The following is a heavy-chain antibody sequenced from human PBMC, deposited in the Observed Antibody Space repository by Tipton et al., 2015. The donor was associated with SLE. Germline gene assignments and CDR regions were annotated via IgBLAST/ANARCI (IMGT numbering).Heavy chain of an antibody. J-gene: IGHJ5*02. CDR1: GFTFSSYG. D-gene: IGHD1-26*01. CDR3: TRPLVGAAGP. V-gene: IGHV3-49*03. CDR2: IRSKAYGGTT. Sequence: SLRLSCAASGFTFSSYGMRWFRQAPGKGLEWVGFIRSKAYGGTTEYAASVKGRFTISRDDSKSIAYLQMNSLKTEDTAVYYCTRPLVGAAGPWGQGTLVTASS.